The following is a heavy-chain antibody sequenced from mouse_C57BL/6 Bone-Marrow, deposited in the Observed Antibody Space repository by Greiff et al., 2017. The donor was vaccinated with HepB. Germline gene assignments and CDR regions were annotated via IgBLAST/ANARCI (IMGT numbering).Heavy chain of an antibody. CDR1: GYTFTDYY. CDR3: ARSFYYYGSSL. CDR2: INPYNGGT. J-gene: IGHJ4*01. D-gene: IGHD1-1*01. V-gene: IGHV1-19*01. Sequence: EVQLQQSGPVLVKPGASVKMSCKASGYTFTDYYMNWVKQSHGKSLEWIGVINPYNGGTSYNQKFKGKATLTVDKSSSTAYMELNSLTSEDSAVYYCARSFYYYGSSLWGQGTSVTVSS.